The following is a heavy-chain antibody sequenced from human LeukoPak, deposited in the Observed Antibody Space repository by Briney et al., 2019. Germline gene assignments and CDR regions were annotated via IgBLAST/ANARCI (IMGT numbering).Heavy chain of an antibody. V-gene: IGHV4-39*01. D-gene: IGHD4-17*01. Sequence: SEPLSLTCTVSGGSISSSSYYWGWIRQPPGKGLEWIGSIYYSGSTYYNPSLKSRVTISVDTSKNQFSLKLSSVTAADTAVYYCARHTTTVTTHFDYWGQGTLVTVSS. CDR2: IYYSGST. CDR3: ARHTTTVTTHFDY. CDR1: GGSISSSSYY. J-gene: IGHJ4*02.